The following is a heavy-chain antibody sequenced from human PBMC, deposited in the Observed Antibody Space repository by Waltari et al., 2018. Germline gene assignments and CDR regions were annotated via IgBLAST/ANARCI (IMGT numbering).Heavy chain of an antibody. V-gene: IGHV4-59*11. CDR1: GGSISSHY. CDR2: IYYSGST. Sequence: QVQLQESGPGLVKPSETLSLTCTVSGGSISSHYWSWIRQPPGKGLEWIGYIYYSGSTNYNPSLKSRVTISVDTSKNQFSLKLSSVTAADTAVYYCARAHQGGGGVSPYYYYYGMDVWGQGTTVTVSS. J-gene: IGHJ6*02. CDR3: ARAHQGGGGVSPYYYYYGMDV. D-gene: IGHD2-8*02.